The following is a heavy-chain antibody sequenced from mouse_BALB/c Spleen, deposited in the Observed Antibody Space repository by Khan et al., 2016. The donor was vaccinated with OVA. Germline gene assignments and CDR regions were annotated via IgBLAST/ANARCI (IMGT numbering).Heavy chain of an antibody. CDR1: GYTFTNYW. CDR2: IYPGIFYI. D-gene: IGHD3-1*01. Sequence: VQLQQSGVELVRPGSSVKISYKASGYTFTNYWLGWVKQRPGHGLEWIGDIYPGIFYINYNEKFKGKATLTADTSSSTAYLQLSSLTSEDSAVYFCTKWATWYFDVWGTGTTVTVSS. V-gene: IGHV1-63*02. J-gene: IGHJ1*03. CDR3: TKWATWYFDV.